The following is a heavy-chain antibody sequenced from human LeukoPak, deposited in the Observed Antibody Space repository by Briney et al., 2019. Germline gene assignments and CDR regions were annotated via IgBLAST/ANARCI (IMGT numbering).Heavy chain of an antibody. V-gene: IGHV3-7*01. J-gene: IGHJ4*02. Sequence: GGSLRLSCAASGFTFINYWMSWLRRAPGRGLEWVANIKQDGSETYYVDSVRGRFTISRDNAKNSVYLQMNSLRAEDTAVYYCARDLWGAYRVDYFDYWGQGTLVTVSS. D-gene: IGHD3-16*01. CDR2: IKQDGSET. CDR3: ARDLWGAYRVDYFDY. CDR1: GFTFINYW.